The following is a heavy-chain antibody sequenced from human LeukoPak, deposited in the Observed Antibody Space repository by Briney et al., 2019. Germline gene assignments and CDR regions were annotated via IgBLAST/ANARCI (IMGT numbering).Heavy chain of an antibody. Sequence: ASVKVSCKASGYTFTSYYMHWVRQAPGQGLEWMGWINPNSGGTNYAQKFQGRVTMTRDTSISTAYMELSRLRSDDTAVYYCARGADYCGGDCLDHWGQGTLVTVSS. D-gene: IGHD2-21*02. CDR1: GYTFTSYY. CDR3: ARGADYCGGDCLDH. V-gene: IGHV1-2*02. CDR2: INPNSGGT. J-gene: IGHJ4*02.